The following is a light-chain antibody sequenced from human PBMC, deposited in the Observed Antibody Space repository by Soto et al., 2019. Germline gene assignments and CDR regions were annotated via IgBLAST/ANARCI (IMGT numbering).Light chain of an antibody. Sequence: SYELTQPPSVSVAPGQTARITCGGNNIGSKSVHWYQQETGQAPVLVVHSDTDRPSGIPGRFSGSNSGNTATLTISRVEAGDEADYYCHVWDSSTAVFGGGTKLTVL. CDR2: SDT. CDR3: HVWDSSTAV. J-gene: IGLJ3*02. V-gene: IGLV3-21*02. CDR1: NIGSKS.